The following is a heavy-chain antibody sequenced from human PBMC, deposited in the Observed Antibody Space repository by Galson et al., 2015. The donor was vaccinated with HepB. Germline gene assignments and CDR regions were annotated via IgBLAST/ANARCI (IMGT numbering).Heavy chain of an antibody. CDR1: KFTFDKYG. Sequence: SLRLSCAVSKFTFDKYGMHWVRQAPGKGLEWVAFISYDGGNKYYADSVKGRVTISRDNSKNTLFLQMNSLRAEDTAVYYCAKDPEYYDFWGDEENYGMDVWGQGTTVTVSS. CDR3: AKDPEYYDFWGDEENYGMDV. V-gene: IGHV3-30*18. J-gene: IGHJ6*02. CDR2: ISYDGGNK. D-gene: IGHD3-3*01.